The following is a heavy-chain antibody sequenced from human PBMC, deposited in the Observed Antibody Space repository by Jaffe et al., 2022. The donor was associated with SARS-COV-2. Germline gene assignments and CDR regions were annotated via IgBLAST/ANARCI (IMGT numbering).Heavy chain of an antibody. J-gene: IGHJ3*02. V-gene: IGHV3-53*04. Sequence: EVQLVESGGGLVQPGGSLRLSCAASGFTVSSNYMSWVRQAPGKGLEWVSVIYSGGSTYYADSVKGRFTISRHNSKNTLYLQMNSLRAEDTAVYYCARDPSSGWWPYGFDIWGQGTMVTVSS. CDR2: IYSGGST. CDR3: ARDPSSGWWPYGFDI. CDR1: GFTVSSNY. D-gene: IGHD6-19*01.